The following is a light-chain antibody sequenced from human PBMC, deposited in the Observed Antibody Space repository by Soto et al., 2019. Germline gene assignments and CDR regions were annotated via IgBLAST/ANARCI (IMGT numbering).Light chain of an antibody. CDR2: EVS. CDR1: SSDVGGYNY. Sequence: QSALTQPASVSGSPGQSITISCTGTSSDVGGYNYVSWYQQHPGKAPKLMIYEVSNRPSGVSNRFSGSKSGNTASLTISGLQAEDEADYYCSSYTSNGKVFGGGTKVTVL. CDR3: SSYTSNGKV. V-gene: IGLV2-14*01. J-gene: IGLJ3*02.